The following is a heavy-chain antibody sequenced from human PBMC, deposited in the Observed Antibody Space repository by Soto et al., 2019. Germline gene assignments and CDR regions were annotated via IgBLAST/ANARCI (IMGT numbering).Heavy chain of an antibody. CDR2: MNPNSGNT. D-gene: IGHD6-19*01. CDR3: AGGPSSGWYGGAVSVDY. CDR1: GYTFTSYD. V-gene: IGHV1-8*01. Sequence: QVQLVQSGAEVKKPGASVKVSCKASGYTFTSYDINWVRQATGQGLEWMGWMNPNSGNTGYAQKFQGRVTMTRNTSISTDYRELSSLRSEGTAGYYCAGGPSSGWYGGAVSVDYWGQGTLVTVSS. J-gene: IGHJ4*02.